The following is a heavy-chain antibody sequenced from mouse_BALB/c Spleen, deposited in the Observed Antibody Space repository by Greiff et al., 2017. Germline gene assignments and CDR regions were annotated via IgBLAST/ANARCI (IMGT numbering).Heavy chain of an antibody. CDR1: GYTFTSYV. J-gene: IGHJ2*01. Sequence: VQLKESGPELVKPGASVKMSCKASGYTFTSYVMHWVKQTPGQGLEWIGYINTYNDGTKYNEKLKGKATLTSDKSSSTAYIVLSNLTSADSAVSYYARDAASSDYWGQGTTVTVSA. CDR3: ARDAASSDY. D-gene: IGHD6-1*01. V-gene: IGHV1-14*01. CDR2: INTYNDGT.